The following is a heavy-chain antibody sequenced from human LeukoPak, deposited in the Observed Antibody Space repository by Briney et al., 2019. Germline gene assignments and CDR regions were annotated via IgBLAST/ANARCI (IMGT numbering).Heavy chain of an antibody. D-gene: IGHD3-3*01. V-gene: IGHV1-2*02. CDR3: ARDPDYDFWSGPFDY. J-gene: IGHJ4*02. Sequence: GASVKVSCKASGYTFTGYYMHWVRQAPGQGLEWMGWINPNSGGTNYAQKFQGRVTMTRDTSISTAYMELSRLRSDDSAVYYCARDPDYDFWSGPFDYWGQGTLVTVSS. CDR1: GYTFTGYY. CDR2: INPNSGGT.